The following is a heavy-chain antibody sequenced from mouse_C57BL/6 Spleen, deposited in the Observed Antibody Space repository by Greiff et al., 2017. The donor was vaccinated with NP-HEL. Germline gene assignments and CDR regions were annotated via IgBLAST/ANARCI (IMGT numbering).Heavy chain of an antibody. CDR1: GYTFTSYW. D-gene: IGHD3-3*01. CDR2: IYPGSGST. J-gene: IGHJ2*01. CDR3: ARSGSVGGGTGY. V-gene: IGHV1-55*01. Sequence: QVHVKQPGAELVKPGASVKMSCKASGYTFTSYWITWVKQRPGQGLEWIGDIYPGSGSTNYNEKFKSKATLTVDTSSSTAYMQLSSLTSEDSAVYYCARSGSVGGGTGYWGQGTTLTVSS.